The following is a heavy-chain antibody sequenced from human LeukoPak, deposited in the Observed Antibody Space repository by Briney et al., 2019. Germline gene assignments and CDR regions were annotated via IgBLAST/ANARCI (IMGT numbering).Heavy chain of an antibody. D-gene: IGHD6-13*01. J-gene: IGHJ4*02. CDR3: ATSQGSWPDYFDY. Sequence: GGSLRLSCAASGFTVSSNYMSWVRQAPGKGLEWVSYISTSGNSIYYADSVKGRFTISRDNAKNSLFLQMNSLRAEDTAVYYCATSQGSWPDYFDYWGQGTLVTVSS. CDR1: GFTVSSNY. V-gene: IGHV3-11*04. CDR2: ISTSGNSI.